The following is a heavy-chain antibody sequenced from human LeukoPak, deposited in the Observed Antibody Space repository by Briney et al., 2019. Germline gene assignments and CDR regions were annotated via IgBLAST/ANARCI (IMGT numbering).Heavy chain of an antibody. CDR1: GGSISSSSYY. CDR3: ARRQDLVRFGVVNMPHRDY. J-gene: IGHJ4*02. Sequence: SETLSLTCTVSGGSISSSSYYWGWIRQPPGKGLEWIGCIYYSGSTYYNPSLKSRVTISVDTSKNQFSLKLSSVTAADTAVYYCARRQDLVRFGVVNMPHRDYWGQGALVTVSS. CDR2: IYYSGST. D-gene: IGHD3-3*01. V-gene: IGHV4-39*01.